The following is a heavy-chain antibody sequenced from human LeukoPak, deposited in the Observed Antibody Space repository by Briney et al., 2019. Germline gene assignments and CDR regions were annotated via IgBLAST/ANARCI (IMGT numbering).Heavy chain of an antibody. CDR3: ARQKIEESAESRKTSGMRVFEH. CDR1: GYSFTTYW. V-gene: IGHV5-51*01. Sequence: PGGSLRLSCKGSGYSFTTYWISWVRQMPGKGLEWMGIVYPGDSETRYSPSFQGQISISADSSINTAYLQWGSLEASDTAMYYCARQKIEESAESRKTSGMRVFEHWGQGTLVTVSS. CDR2: VYPGDSET. J-gene: IGHJ4*02. D-gene: IGHD2-2*01.